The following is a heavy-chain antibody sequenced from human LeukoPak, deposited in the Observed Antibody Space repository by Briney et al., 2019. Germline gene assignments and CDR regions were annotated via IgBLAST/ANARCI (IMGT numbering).Heavy chain of an antibody. J-gene: IGHJ5*02. CDR3: ARACTSTSCHENNWFDP. CDR2: ISGCNGNT. V-gene: IGHV1-18*01. CDR1: GYTFTNYG. D-gene: IGHD2-2*01. Sequence: ASVKVSCKASGYTFTNYGISWVRQAPGQGLEWMGWISGCNGNTNYAVKLPGRVSVTTDISTSTAYMELRSLRPDDTAVYYCARACTSTSCHENNWFDPWGQGTLVTVSS.